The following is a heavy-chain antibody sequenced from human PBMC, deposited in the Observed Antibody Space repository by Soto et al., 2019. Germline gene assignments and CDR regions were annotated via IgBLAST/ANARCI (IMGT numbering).Heavy chain of an antibody. CDR1: GFTFSSYA. Sequence: EVQLLESGGGLVQPGGYLRLSCAASGFTFSSYAMSWVRQAPGKGLEWVSAISGSGGSTYYADSVKGRFTISRDNSKNTLYRQMNSLRAEDTAVYYCAKQSITIFGVVIGENAFDIWGQGTMVTVSS. D-gene: IGHD3-3*01. CDR3: AKQSITIFGVVIGENAFDI. J-gene: IGHJ3*02. V-gene: IGHV3-23*01. CDR2: ISGSGGST.